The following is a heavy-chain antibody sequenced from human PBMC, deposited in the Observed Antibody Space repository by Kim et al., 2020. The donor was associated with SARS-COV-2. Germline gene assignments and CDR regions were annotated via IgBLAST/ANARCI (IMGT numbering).Heavy chain of an antibody. Sequence: GGSLRLSCSASGFSLNNYAMTWVRQAPGKGLEWVSVVSGSGVSTFYADSVKGRFTISRDISTNTVFLQMNSLRAEDTAIYYCAKSRVTMSRAVLIGFDPWGLGTLVTVSS. CDR2: VSGSGVST. J-gene: IGHJ5*02. CDR1: GFSLNNYA. D-gene: IGHD3-10*01. V-gene: IGHV3-23*01. CDR3: AKSRVTMSRAVLIGFDP.